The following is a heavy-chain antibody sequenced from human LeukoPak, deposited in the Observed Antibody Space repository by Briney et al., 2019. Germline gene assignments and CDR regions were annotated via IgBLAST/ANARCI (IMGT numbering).Heavy chain of an antibody. CDR3: AKAPVTTCSGAYCYPFDY. D-gene: IGHD2-15*01. V-gene: IGHV3-23*01. J-gene: IGHJ4*02. CDR1: GFTFSSYD. CDR2: LSGSGGNT. Sequence: GGPLTLSCAASGFTFSSYDMSWVRQAPGKGLEWVSDLSGSGGNTYYADSVKGRFTISRDNSKSTLYLQMNSLRAGDAAVYYCAKAPVTTCSGAYCYPFDYWSQGTLVTVSS.